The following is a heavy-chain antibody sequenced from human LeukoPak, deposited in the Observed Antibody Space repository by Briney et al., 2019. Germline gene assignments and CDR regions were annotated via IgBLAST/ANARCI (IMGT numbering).Heavy chain of an antibody. CDR3: AKRHYDSSVGPFDP. Sequence: PGGSLRLSCAASGFTFSSYAMSWVRQAPGKGLEWVSAVSGSGGSTDYADSVKGRFTISRDNSENTLYLQMNSLRAEDTAVYYCAKRHYDSSVGPFDPWGQGTLVTVSS. CDR2: VSGSGGST. CDR1: GFTFSSYA. D-gene: IGHD3-22*01. V-gene: IGHV3-23*01. J-gene: IGHJ5*02.